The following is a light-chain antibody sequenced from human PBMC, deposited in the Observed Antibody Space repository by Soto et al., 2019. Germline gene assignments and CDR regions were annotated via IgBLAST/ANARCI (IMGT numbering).Light chain of an antibody. Sequence: QSVLTQPTSASGTPGQRVTISCSGSSSNIGSTTVSWYQQLPGTAPKLLIYTNNQRPSGVPDRFSGSKSDTSASLAISGLQSEDEADYYCAAWDDSLNGWVFGGGTKVTVL. J-gene: IGLJ3*02. CDR2: TNN. CDR1: SSNIGSTT. CDR3: AAWDDSLNGWV. V-gene: IGLV1-44*01.